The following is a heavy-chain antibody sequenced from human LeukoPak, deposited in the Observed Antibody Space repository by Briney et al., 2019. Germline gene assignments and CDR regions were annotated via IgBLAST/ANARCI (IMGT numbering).Heavy chain of an antibody. CDR3: ARAVYDFWSGYSLLFDY. CDR2: INPNSGGT. CDR1: GYTFTGYY. Sequence: ASVKVSCKASGYTFTGYYMHWVRQAPGQGLEWMGWINPNSGGTNYAQKFQGRVTMTRDTSISTAYMELSRLRSDDTAVYYCARAVYDFWSGYSLLFDYWGQGTPVTVSS. D-gene: IGHD3-3*01. V-gene: IGHV1-2*02. J-gene: IGHJ4*02.